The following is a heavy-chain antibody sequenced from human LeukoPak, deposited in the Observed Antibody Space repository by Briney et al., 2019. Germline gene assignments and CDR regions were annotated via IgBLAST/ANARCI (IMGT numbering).Heavy chain of an antibody. V-gene: IGHV3-7*01. CDR3: ARDTYTLYEPADY. Sequence: PGGSLRLSCAASGFTFSSYWMSWGRQAPGEGLEGGANIKQDVSEKYYVCSVKGRFTISRDNAKNSLYLQMNSLRAEDTAVYHCARDTYTLYEPADYWGQGTLVTVSS. CDR2: IKQDVSEK. J-gene: IGHJ4*02. CDR1: GFTFSSYW. D-gene: IGHD2/OR15-2a*01.